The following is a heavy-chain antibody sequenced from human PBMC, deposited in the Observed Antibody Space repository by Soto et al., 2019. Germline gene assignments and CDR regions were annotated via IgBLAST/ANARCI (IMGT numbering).Heavy chain of an antibody. CDR2: IYWNGIE. CDR1: GFSLSPSGVA. CDR3: AHGDPLDFHY. D-gene: IGHD3-10*01. J-gene: IGHJ4*02. V-gene: IGHV2-5*01. Sequence: QITLKESGPALVKPTQTLTLTCTFSGFSLSPSGVAVAWIRQPPGKALEWLALIYWNGIERYSPSLKSRLTITKDTSKNQVVLTVTNMDSVDTATYFCAHGDPLDFHYWGQGTLVTVSP.